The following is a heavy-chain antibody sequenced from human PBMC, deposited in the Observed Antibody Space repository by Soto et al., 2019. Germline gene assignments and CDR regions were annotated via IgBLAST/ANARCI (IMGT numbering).Heavy chain of an antibody. Sequence: GGSLRLSCAASGFTFDDYAMHWVRQAPGKGLEWVSGISWNSGSIGYADSVKGRFTISRDNAKNSLYLQMNSLRAEDTALYYCAKDIKYYYGSGSPFDYWGQGTLVTVSS. CDR3: AKDIKYYYGSGSPFDY. D-gene: IGHD3-10*01. J-gene: IGHJ4*02. V-gene: IGHV3-9*01. CDR2: ISWNSGSI. CDR1: GFTFDDYA.